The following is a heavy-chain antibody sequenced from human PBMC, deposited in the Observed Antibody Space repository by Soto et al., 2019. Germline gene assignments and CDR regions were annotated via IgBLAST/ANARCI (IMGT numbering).Heavy chain of an antibody. D-gene: IGHD6-13*01. CDR1: GYSMTSGFY. CDR3: ARERSFARPAGWFEP. Sequence: PSETLSLTCAVSGYSMTSGFYWGWIRQTPGKGLEWIGSVYHSGATYYNPSLQSRVNISVDTSKSQFSLKLISVSAADTGTYYCARERSFARPAGWFEPWGQGTQVTVSS. J-gene: IGHJ5*02. CDR2: VYHSGAT. V-gene: IGHV4-38-2*02.